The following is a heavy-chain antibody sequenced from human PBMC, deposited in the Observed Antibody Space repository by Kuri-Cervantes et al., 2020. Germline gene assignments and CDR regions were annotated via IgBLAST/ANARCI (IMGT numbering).Heavy chain of an antibody. D-gene: IGHD5-18*01. CDR2: TKYDESEN. CDR1: GFTFSSYG. CDR3: ASSATARGGMDV. J-gene: IGHJ6*02. V-gene: IGHV3-7*01. Sequence: GGSLRLSCAASGFTFSSYGMHWVRQAPGKGLEWVANTKYDESENYYVDSVKGRFTISRDNAKDSLYLQMNNLRAEDTAVYYCASSATARGGMDVWGQGTTVTVSS.